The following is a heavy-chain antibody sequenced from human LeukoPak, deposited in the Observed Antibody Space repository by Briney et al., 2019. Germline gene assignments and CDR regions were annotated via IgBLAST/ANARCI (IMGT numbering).Heavy chain of an antibody. V-gene: IGHV1-18*01. J-gene: IGHJ3*02. D-gene: IGHD4-11*01. CDR1: GYTFTSYG. CDR3: AREDFTNYLNNAFDI. Sequence: ASVKVSCKASGYTFTSYGISWVRQAPGQGLEWMGWISAYDGNTDYAQYLQGRVTMTIDTSTSTAYMELKSLRSDDTAVYYCAREDFTNYLNNAFDIWGQGTMVTVSS. CDR2: ISAYDGNT.